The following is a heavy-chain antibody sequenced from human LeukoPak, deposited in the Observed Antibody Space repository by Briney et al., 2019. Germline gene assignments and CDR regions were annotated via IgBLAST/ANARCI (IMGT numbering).Heavy chain of an antibody. CDR1: GFTVSSNY. Sequence: PGGSLRLSCAASGFTVSSNYMSWVRQAPGKGLEWVSVIYSGGSTYYADSVKGRFTISRDNSKNTLYLQMNSLRAEDTAVYYCARGVRLAAAGAFDYWGQGTLVTVSS. J-gene: IGHJ4*02. D-gene: IGHD6-13*01. CDR3: ARGVRLAAAGAFDY. CDR2: IYSGGST. V-gene: IGHV3-53*01.